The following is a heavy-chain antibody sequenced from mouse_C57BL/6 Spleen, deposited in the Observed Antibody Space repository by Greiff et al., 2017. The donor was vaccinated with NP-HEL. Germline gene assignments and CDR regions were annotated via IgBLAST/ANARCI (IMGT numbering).Heavy chain of an antibody. V-gene: IGHV1-55*01. J-gene: IGHJ2*01. Sequence: QVQLQQSGAELVKPGASVKMSCKASGYTFTSYWITWVKQRPGQGLEWIGDIYPGSGSTNYNEKFKSKATLTVDTSSSTAYMQLSSLTSEDSAVYYCARKYYSNYVPYYFDYWGQGTTLTVSS. CDR2: IYPGSGST. CDR1: GYTFTSYW. CDR3: ARKYYSNYVPYYFDY. D-gene: IGHD2-5*01.